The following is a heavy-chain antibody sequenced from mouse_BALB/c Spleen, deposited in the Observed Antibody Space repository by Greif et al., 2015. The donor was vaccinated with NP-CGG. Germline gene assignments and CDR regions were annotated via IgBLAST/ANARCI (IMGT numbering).Heavy chain of an antibody. V-gene: IGHV5-6-5*01. Sequence: EVKLMESGGGLVKPGGSLKLSCAASGFTFSSYAMSWVRQTPEKRLEWVASISSGGSTYYPDSVKGRFTISRDNARNILYLQMSRLRSEDTAMYYCARGRGNGYDDVWAMDYWGQGTSVTVSS. CDR3: ARGRGNGYDDVWAMDY. CDR1: GFTFSSYA. J-gene: IGHJ4*01. CDR2: ISSGGST. D-gene: IGHD2-2*01.